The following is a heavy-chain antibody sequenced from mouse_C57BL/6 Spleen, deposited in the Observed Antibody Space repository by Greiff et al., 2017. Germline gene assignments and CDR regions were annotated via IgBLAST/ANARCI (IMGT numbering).Heavy chain of an antibody. D-gene: IGHD2-2*01. CDR2: IDPEDGEP. J-gene: IGHJ4*01. Sequence: VQLQQSGAELVKPGASVKLSCTASGFNIKDYYMHWVKQRTEQGLEWIGRIDPEDGEPKYAPKFQGKATITADTSSNTAYLQLSSLTSEDTAVYYCARSPYGYDTLYYAMDYWGQGTSVTVSS. V-gene: IGHV14-2*01. CDR3: ARSPYGYDTLYYAMDY. CDR1: GFNIKDYY.